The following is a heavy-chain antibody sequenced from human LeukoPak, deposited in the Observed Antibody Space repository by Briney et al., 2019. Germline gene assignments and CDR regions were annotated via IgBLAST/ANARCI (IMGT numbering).Heavy chain of an antibody. J-gene: IGHJ4*02. D-gene: IGHD1-26*01. CDR1: GFTFSNVW. CDR2: IKTKTDDGAT. Sequence: GGSLRLSCAASGFTFSNVWMNWVRQAPGKGLEWVGRIKTKTDDGATDYSAPVKARFTISRDDSKTTLYLQMNGLKTEDTAIYYCTTYVGATAYWGQGTLVTVSS. V-gene: IGHV3-15*01. CDR3: TTYVGATAY.